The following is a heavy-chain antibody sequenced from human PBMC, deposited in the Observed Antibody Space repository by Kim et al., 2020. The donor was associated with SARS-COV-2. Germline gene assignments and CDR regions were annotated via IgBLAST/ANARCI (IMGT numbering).Heavy chain of an antibody. J-gene: IGHJ4*02. CDR2: IHFTGTT. D-gene: IGHD6-13*01. V-gene: IGHV4-59*01. CDR1: GGSISGYY. CDR3: ARLKEGSSWYFFVS. Sequence: SETLSLTCTVAGGSISGYYWGWIRQPPGKGLEYIGYIHFTGTTNYSPSLKSRLTMSVDTSKNQFSLKLASVTASDTAFYYCARLKEGSSWYFFVSWGQGT.